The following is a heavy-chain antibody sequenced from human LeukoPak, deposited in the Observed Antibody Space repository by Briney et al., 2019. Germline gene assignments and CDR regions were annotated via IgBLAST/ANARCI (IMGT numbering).Heavy chain of an antibody. D-gene: IGHD6-19*01. V-gene: IGHV3-7*01. CDR2: IKQDGSQK. J-gene: IGHJ4*02. CDR1: GFTFSNFW. Sequence: GGSLRLSCVASGFTFSNFWMNWVRQAPGKGLDYVANIKQDGSQKYYVDSMEGRFTISRDNAKNSLYLQMNSLRAEDTAVYYCARSKLAVSGNYFDYWGQGTLVTVSS. CDR3: ARSKLAVSGNYFDY.